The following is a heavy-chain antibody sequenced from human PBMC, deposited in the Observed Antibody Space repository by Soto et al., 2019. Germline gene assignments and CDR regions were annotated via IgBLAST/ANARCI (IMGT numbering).Heavy chain of an antibody. V-gene: IGHV1-8*01. Sequence: ASVKVSCKASGYTFTSYDINWVRQATGQGLEWMGWMNPNSGNTGYAQKFQGRVTMTRNTSITTVYMELSSLRSEDTAVYYCARATRLVATTSYYFDYWGLGTLVTVSS. CDR2: MNPNSGNT. D-gene: IGHD5-12*01. CDR1: GYTFTSYD. J-gene: IGHJ4*02. CDR3: ARATRLVATTSYYFDY.